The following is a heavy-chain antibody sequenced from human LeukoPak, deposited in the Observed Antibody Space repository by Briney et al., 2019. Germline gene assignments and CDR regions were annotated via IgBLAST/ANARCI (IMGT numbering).Heavy chain of an antibody. CDR1: GYTFTSYG. V-gene: IGHV1-18*01. D-gene: IGHD3-22*01. CDR2: ISAYNGNT. Sequence: ASVKVSCKASGYTFTSYGISWVRQAPGQGLEWMGWISAYNGNTNYAQKLQGRVTVTTDTSTSTAYMELRSLRSDDTSVYYCARRLNYYDSSGYMDYWGQGTLVTVSS. CDR3: ARRLNYYDSSGYMDY. J-gene: IGHJ4*02.